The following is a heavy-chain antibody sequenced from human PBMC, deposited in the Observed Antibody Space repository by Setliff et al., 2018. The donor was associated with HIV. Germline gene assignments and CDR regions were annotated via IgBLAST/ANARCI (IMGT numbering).Heavy chain of an antibody. CDR2: ISYSGST. CDR3: ARVPVGSGSVDY. Sequence: PSETLSLTCTVSGGSITGHYWSWIRQPPGKGLEWIGYISYSGSTNYNPSLKTRVTISLDTSRNQFSLNLSSVIAADTAVYYCARVPVGSGSVDYWGQGTLVTVSS. V-gene: IGHV4-59*11. CDR1: GGSITGHY. D-gene: IGHD3-10*01. J-gene: IGHJ4*02.